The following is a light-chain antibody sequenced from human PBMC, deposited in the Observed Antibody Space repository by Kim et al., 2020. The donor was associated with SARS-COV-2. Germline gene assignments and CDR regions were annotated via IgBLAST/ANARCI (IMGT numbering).Light chain of an antibody. V-gene: IGKV3-20*01. CDR2: GAS. CDR1: QTITCNY. CDR3: QQYSSLPLT. Sequence: ENVLTQSPGTLSFSPGERATLSCKASQTITCNYLAWYQQRPGQAPRLLIYGASNRATGIADRFSGSGSETDFSLTISRLEPEDFAVYYCQQYSSLPLTFGQGTRLEIK. J-gene: IGKJ5*01.